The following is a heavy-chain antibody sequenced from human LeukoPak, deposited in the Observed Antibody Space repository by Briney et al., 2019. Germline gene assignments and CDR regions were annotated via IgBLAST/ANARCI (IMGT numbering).Heavy chain of an antibody. Sequence: GGSLRLSCAASGFTFSSYGMHWVRQAPGKGLEWVAVISYDGSNKYYADSVKGRFTISRDNSKNTLYLQMNSLRAEDTAVYYCARESAGDSSVGYWGQGTLVTVSS. J-gene: IGHJ4*02. CDR1: GFTFSSYG. D-gene: IGHD6-6*01. CDR2: ISYDGSNK. V-gene: IGHV3-30*03. CDR3: ARESAGDSSVGY.